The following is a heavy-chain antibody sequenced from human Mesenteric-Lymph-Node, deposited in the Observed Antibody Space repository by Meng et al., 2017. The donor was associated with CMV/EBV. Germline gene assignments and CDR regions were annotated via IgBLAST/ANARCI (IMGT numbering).Heavy chain of an antibody. CDR1: GFTFSSHA. CDR2: IAYDGSNR. V-gene: IGHV3-30-3*01. D-gene: IGHD1/OR15-1a*01. CDR3: ARDIGTVPPADGLDV. J-gene: IGHJ3*01. Sequence: GGSLRLSCAASGFTFSSHAMHWVRQAPGKGLEWVAHIAYDGSNRFYADSVKGRFTISRENSENMLYLQMKSLRTEDTAVYYCARDIGTVPPADGLDVWGLGTMVTVSS.